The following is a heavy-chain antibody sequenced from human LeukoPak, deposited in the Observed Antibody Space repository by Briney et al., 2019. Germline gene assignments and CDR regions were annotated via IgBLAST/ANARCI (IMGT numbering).Heavy chain of an antibody. CDR1: GGSFSGYY. J-gene: IGHJ4*02. CDR3: ARGPRYSGYDLNY. D-gene: IGHD5-12*01. CDR2: INHSGST. Sequence: PSETLSLTCAVYGGSFSGYYWSWIRQPPGKGLEWIGEINHSGSTNYNPSLKSRVTISVDTSKNHFSLKLSSVTAADTAVYYCARGPRYSGYDLNYWGQGTLVTVSS. V-gene: IGHV4-34*01.